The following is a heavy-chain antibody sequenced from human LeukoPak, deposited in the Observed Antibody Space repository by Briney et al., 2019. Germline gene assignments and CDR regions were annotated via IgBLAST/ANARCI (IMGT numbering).Heavy chain of an antibody. CDR2: IYYSGST. CDR3: ASRYCSSTSCYFVY. J-gene: IGHJ4*02. CDR1: GGSIISGSHY. D-gene: IGHD2-2*01. Sequence: PSETLSLTCTVSGGSIISGSHYWGWIRQPPGKGLEWIGSIYYSGSTYYNPSLKSRVTISIDTSKNQFSLKLISMTAADTAVYYCASRYCSSTSCYFVYWGQGTLVTVSS. V-gene: IGHV4-39*07.